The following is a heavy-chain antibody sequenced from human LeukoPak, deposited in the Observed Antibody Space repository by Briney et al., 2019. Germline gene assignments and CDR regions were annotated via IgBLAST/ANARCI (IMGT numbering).Heavy chain of an antibody. CDR2: ISPDGTIT. CDR1: GLTLSTYW. Sequence: GGSLTLSCAASGLTLSTYWMHWVRQGPGKGLVWVSYISPDGTITKYADPVKGRFTISRDNAKNTLYMQMDSLRAEDTGLYYCATPWSYWGRGTLVTVSS. D-gene: IGHD3-3*01. V-gene: IGHV3-74*03. J-gene: IGHJ4*02. CDR3: ATPWSY.